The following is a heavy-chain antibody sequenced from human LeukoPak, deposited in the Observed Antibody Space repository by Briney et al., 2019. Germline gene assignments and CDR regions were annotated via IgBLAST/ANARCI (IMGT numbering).Heavy chain of an antibody. CDR2: IYYSGST. D-gene: IGHD4-23*01. Sequence: SETRSLTCTVSGGSISSSSYYWGWIRQPPGKGLEWIGSIYYSGSTNYNPSLKSRVTISVDTSKNQFSLKLSSVTAADTAVYYCARVTTVVTPGAFDIWGQGTMVTVSS. CDR1: GGSISSSSYY. V-gene: IGHV4-39*07. CDR3: ARVTTVVTPGAFDI. J-gene: IGHJ3*02.